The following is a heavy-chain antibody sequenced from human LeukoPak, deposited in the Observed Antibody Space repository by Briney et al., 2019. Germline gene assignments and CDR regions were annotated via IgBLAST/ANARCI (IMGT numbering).Heavy chain of an antibody. V-gene: IGHV4-4*02. D-gene: IGHD5-24*01. Sequence: SGTLSLTCAVSSDSISSSTWWSWVRQPTGKGLEWIGEINHSGSTHYTPSLKSRVTISVDTSDNKFSLKMISVTAADAAVYYCALGYNDIWELWGRGTLVTVSS. CDR3: ALGYNDIWEL. CDR2: INHSGST. CDR1: SDSISSSTW. J-gene: IGHJ4*02.